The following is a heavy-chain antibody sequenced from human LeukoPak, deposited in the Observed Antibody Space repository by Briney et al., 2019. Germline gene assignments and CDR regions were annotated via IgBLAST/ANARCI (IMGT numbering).Heavy chain of an antibody. CDR2: IYYSGST. D-gene: IGHD6-13*01. CDR3: ARDVLAAAGHNWFDP. Sequence: PSETLSLTCTVSGGSISSSSYYWGWIRQPPGKGLEWIGSIYYSGSTYYNPSLKSRVTISVDTSKNQFSLKLSSVTAADTAVHYCARDVLAAAGHNWFDPWGQGTLVTVSS. V-gene: IGHV4-39*07. CDR1: GGSISSSSYY. J-gene: IGHJ5*02.